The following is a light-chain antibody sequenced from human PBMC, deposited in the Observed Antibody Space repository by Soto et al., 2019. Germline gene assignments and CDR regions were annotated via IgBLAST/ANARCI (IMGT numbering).Light chain of an antibody. Sequence: EIVMTQSPATLSVSPGERATLSCRASQSVSSNLAWYQQKPGQAHRLLIYGASTRPTGIPARLSGSGSGTKVTLTISSLQSDDVAVYYCQQYNNWLPCTFGQGTKVEIK. CDR1: QSVSSN. J-gene: IGKJ1*01. V-gene: IGKV3-15*01. CDR3: QQYNNWLPCT. CDR2: GAS.